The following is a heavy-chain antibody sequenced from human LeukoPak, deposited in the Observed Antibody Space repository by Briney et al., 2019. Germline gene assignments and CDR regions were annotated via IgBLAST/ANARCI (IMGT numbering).Heavy chain of an antibody. CDR3: ARVGSGYYTDY. CDR1: GFTLSNYW. CDR2: INGDESII. Sequence: PGGSLRLSCAASGFTLSNYWMHWVRQAPGKGLVWVSRINGDESIINYADSVKGRFTISRDNAKNTLYLQMNSLRAEDTAVYYCARVGSGYYTDYWGQGTLVTVSS. J-gene: IGHJ4*02. V-gene: IGHV3-74*01. D-gene: IGHD3-3*01.